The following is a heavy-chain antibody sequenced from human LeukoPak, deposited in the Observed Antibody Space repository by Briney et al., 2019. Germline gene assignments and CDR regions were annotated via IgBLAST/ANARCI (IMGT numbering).Heavy chain of an antibody. V-gene: IGHV3-11*01. CDR1: GFTFSDYY. D-gene: IGHD1/OR15-1a*01. CDR2: ISSSGSTI. J-gene: IGHJ4*02. Sequence: GGSLRLSCAASGFTFSDYYMSWIRLAPGKGLEGVSYISSSGSTIYYADSVKGRFTFSRDNAKNSLYLQMNSLRAADTAVYCCARFFNNQEDYCGQGTLVTVSS. CDR3: ARFFNNQEDY.